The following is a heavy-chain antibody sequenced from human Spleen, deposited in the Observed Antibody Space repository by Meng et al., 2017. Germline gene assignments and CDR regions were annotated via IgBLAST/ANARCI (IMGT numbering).Heavy chain of an antibody. CDR3: ARWGGTSVRAYDV. J-gene: IGHJ3*01. V-gene: IGHV4-34*01. CDR1: GGSFSGYY. D-gene: IGHD4-23*01. CDR2: INHSGST. Sequence: SETLSLTCAVYGGSFSGYYWSWIRQPPGKGLEWIGEINHSGSTNYNPSLKSRVTISVDTSKNQFFLWLSSVIAADTAVYYCARWGGTSVRAYDVLGQGTLVTVSS.